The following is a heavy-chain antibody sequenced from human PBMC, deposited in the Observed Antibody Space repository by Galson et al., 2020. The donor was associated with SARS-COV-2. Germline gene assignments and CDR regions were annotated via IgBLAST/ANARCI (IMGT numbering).Heavy chain of an antibody. CDR1: GGSISSGSYY. CDR2: IYTSGST. V-gene: IGHV4-61*02. J-gene: IGHJ4*02. CDR3: ARAAGDHYYDGSGYYRTEYYFDY. Sequence: SETLSLTCTVSGGSISSGSYYWSWIRQPAGKGLEWIGRIYTSGSTNYNPSLKSRVTISVDTSKNQFSLKLSSVTAADTTVYYCARAAGDHYYDGSGYYRTEYYFDYLGQGTLVTVSS. D-gene: IGHD3-22*01.